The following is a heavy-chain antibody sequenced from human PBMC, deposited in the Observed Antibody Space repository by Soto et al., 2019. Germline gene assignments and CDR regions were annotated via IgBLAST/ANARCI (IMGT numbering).Heavy chain of an antibody. V-gene: IGHV3-30*18. Sequence: GGSLRLSCAASGFTFSSYGMHWARQAPGKGLEWVAVISYDGSNKYYADSVKGRFTISRDNSKNTLYLQMNSLRAEDTAVYYCAKDPYTSALDYWGQGTLVTVSS. CDR1: GFTFSSYG. J-gene: IGHJ4*02. CDR2: ISYDGSNK. D-gene: IGHD2-2*02. CDR3: AKDPYTSALDY.